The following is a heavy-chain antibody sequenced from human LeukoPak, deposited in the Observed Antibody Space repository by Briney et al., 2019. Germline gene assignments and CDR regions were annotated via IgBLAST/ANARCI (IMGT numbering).Heavy chain of an antibody. D-gene: IGHD2-2*02. V-gene: IGHV4-34*01. CDR3: ARLTVTWTIVVVPAAIGGGYRPGYYFDY. Sequence: SETLSLTCAVYGGSFSGYYWSWIRQPPGKGLEWIGEINHSGSTNYNPSLKSRVTISVDTSKNQFSLKLSSVTAADTAVYYCARLTVTWTIVVVPAAIGGGYRPGYYFDYWGQGTLVTVSS. J-gene: IGHJ4*02. CDR1: GGSFSGYY. CDR2: INHSGST.